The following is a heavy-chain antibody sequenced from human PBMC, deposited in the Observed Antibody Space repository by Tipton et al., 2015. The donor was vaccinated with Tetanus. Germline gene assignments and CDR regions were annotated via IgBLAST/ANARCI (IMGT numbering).Heavy chain of an antibody. J-gene: IGHJ6*02. V-gene: IGHV4-39*01. Sequence: TLSLTCTVSGASIGRSDYYWAWVRQSPGKGLEWVVSRNHGGITYHNPSLKNRITMSVDTSKNTFSLKLSSVTAADTGLYYCARHYGPDWEFYYGLDVWGQGTTVTVSS. CDR1: GASIGRSDYY. CDR3: ARHYGPDWEFYYGLDV. D-gene: IGHD3-10*01. CDR2: RNHGGIT.